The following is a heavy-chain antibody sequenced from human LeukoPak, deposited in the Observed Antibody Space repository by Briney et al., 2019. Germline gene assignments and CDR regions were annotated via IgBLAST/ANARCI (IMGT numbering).Heavy chain of an antibody. V-gene: IGHV3-21*01. Sequence: GGSLRLSCAASGFTFSSYSMTWVRQAPGKGLEWVSSISSSSSYIYYADSVKGRFTISRDNAKNSLYLQMNSLRAEDTAVYYCARDCSGGSCYVSYYYYYGMDVWGQGTTVTVSS. CDR1: GFTFSSYS. J-gene: IGHJ6*02. CDR2: ISSSSSYI. D-gene: IGHD2-15*01. CDR3: ARDCSGGSCYVSYYYYYGMDV.